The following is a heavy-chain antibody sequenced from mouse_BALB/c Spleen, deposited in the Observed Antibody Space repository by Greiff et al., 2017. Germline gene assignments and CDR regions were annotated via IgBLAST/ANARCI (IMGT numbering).Heavy chain of an antibody. V-gene: IGHV1-80*01. CDR3: ARFYPYYFDD. J-gene: IGHJ2*01. D-gene: IGHD2-1*01. CDR1: GYAFSSYW. CDR2: IYPGDGDT. Sequence: VQLQQSGAELVRPGSSVKISCKASGYAFSSYWMNWVKQRPGQGLEWIGQIYPGDGDTNYNGKFKGKATLTADKSSSTAYMQLSSLTSEDSAVYFCARFYPYYFDDWGQGTTLTVSS.